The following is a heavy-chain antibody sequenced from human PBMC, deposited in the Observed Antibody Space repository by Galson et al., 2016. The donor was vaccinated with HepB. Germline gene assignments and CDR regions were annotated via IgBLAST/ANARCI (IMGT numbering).Heavy chain of an antibody. Sequence: SLRLSCAASGFTFSSYAMSWVRQAPGKGLEWVSSSGSGGPTYYADSVKGRFTISRDNSKHTLFLQTPSLPADDTAVYYCAKSVLEYDILTGYYRRGADYWGQGTLVTVSS. V-gene: IGHV3-23*01. CDR3: AKSVLEYDILTGYYRRGADY. CDR1: GFTFSSYA. J-gene: IGHJ4*02. CDR2: SGSGGPT. D-gene: IGHD3-9*01.